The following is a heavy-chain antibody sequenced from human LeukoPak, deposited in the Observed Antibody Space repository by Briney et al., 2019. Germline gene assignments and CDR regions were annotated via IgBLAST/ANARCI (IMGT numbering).Heavy chain of an antibody. CDR3: ARDQGYYYGSGSYGDFDY. CDR2: ISSGSSTI. CDR1: GFTFSSYS. D-gene: IGHD3-10*01. J-gene: IGHJ4*02. V-gene: IGHV3-48*04. Sequence: GGSLRLSCAASGFTFSSYSMNWVRQAPGKGLEWVSYISSGSSTIYYADSVKGRFTISRDNAKNSLYLQMNSLRAEDTAVYYCARDQGYYYGSGSYGDFDYWGQGTLVTVSS.